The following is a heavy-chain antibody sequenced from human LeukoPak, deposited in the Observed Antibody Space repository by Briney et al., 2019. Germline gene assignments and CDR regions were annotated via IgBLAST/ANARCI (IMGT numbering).Heavy chain of an antibody. D-gene: IGHD3-10*01. V-gene: IGHV4-34*01. CDR1: GGSISSYY. CDR2: INHSGST. CDR3: ARPLYGSGSQGAFDI. Sequence: SETLSLTCTVSGGSISSYYWSWIRQPPGKGLEWIGEINHSGSTNYNPSLKSRVTISVDTSKNQFSLKLSSVTAADTAVYYCARPLYGSGSQGAFDIWGQGTMVTVSS. J-gene: IGHJ3*02.